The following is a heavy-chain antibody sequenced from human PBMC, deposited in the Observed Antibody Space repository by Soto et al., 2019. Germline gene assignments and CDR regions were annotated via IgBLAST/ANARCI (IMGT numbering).Heavy chain of an antibody. CDR3: AKDWGSSGWYNWFDP. Sequence: QVQLVESGGGVVQSGRSLRLSCAASGFTFSTSGMHWIRQAPVKGLEWVAMISHDGGATYYVDSVKGRFTISRDTDKNTLHLQMDSLRPEDTATYYCAKDWGSSGWYNWFDPWGQGNLVTVSS. CDR1: GFTFSTSG. CDR2: ISHDGGAT. D-gene: IGHD6-13*01. V-gene: IGHV3-30*18. J-gene: IGHJ5*02.